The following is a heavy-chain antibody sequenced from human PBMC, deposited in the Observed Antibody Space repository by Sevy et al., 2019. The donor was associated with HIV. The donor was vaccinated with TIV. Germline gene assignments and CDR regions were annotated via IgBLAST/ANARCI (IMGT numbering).Heavy chain of an antibody. J-gene: IGHJ3*02. Sequence: GGSLRLSCAASGFTFRNYVMNWVRQPPGKGLEWVSVISDGGGTTYYAGSVKGRFTISRDDSKSTLYLQMNSLRVEDTAVYFCAKRVAGALAALDIWGQGTMVTVS. CDR3: AKRVAGALAALDI. D-gene: IGHD3-10*01. CDR2: ISDGGGTT. CDR1: GFTFRNYV. V-gene: IGHV3-23*01.